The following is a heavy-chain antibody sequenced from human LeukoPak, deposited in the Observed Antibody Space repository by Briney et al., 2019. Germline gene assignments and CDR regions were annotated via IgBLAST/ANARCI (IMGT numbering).Heavy chain of an antibody. CDR1: GDSISTYY. D-gene: IGHD6-13*01. V-gene: IGHV4-39*07. Sequence: SETLSLTCTVSGDSISTYYWGWIRQPPGKGLEWIGSIYYSGSTYYNPSLKSRVTISVDTSKNQFSLKLSSVTAEDTAVYYCAKQSYISSWNNFDYWGQGTLVTVSS. CDR2: IYYSGST. J-gene: IGHJ4*02. CDR3: AKQSYISSWNNFDY.